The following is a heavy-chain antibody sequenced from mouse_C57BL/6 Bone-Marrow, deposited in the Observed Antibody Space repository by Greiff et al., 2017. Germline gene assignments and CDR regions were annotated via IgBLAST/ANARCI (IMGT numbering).Heavy chain of an antibody. J-gene: IGHJ2*01. V-gene: IGHV1-63*01. CDR3: AREGTGTFFDY. CDR2: IYPGGGYT. CDR1: GYTFTNYW. D-gene: IGHD4-1*01. Sequence: VQLVESGAELVRPGTSVKMSCKASGYTFTNYWIGWAKQRPGHGLEWIGDIYPGGGYTNYNEKFKGKATLTADKSSSTAYMQFSSLTSEDSAIYYCAREGTGTFFDYWGQGTTLTVSS.